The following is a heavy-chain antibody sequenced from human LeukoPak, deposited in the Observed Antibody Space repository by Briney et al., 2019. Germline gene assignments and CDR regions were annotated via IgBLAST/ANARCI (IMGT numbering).Heavy chain of an antibody. V-gene: IGHV1-8*01. CDR3: ARDRDNSGWYHYFDH. J-gene: IGHJ4*02. D-gene: IGHD6-19*01. CDR1: GYTFTSYD. Sequence: ASVKVSCKASGYTFTSYDINWVRQATGQGLEWMGWMNPNSGNTGYAQKFQGRVTMTRNTSISTAYMELSSLTSEDTAVYYCARDRDNSGWYHYFDHWGQGTLVTVAS. CDR2: MNPNSGNT.